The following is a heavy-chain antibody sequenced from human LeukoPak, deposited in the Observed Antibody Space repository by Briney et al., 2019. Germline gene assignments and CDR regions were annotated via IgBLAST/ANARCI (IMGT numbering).Heavy chain of an antibody. CDR1: GYSISSGYY. CDR2: INHRGST. Sequence: SETLSLTCSVSGYSISSGYYWSWIRQPPGKGLEWIGEINHRGSTNYNPSLKSRVTISVDTSKNQFSLKLSSVTAADTAVYYCARRQYRYSSGWYRYYFDYWGQGTLVTVSS. D-gene: IGHD6-19*01. V-gene: IGHV4-38-2*02. CDR3: ARRQYRYSSGWYRYYFDY. J-gene: IGHJ4*02.